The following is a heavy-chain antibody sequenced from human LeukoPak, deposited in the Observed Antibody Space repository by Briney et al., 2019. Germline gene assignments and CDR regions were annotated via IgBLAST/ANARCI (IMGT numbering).Heavy chain of an antibody. CDR3: ARSYFSVGAFDI. CDR1: GYSIRTGYY. Sequence: KPSETLSLTCDVSGYSIRTGYYWGWVRQPPGKDLEWIGSVYHSGSTYYNPSLQSRVNILVDTSKNQFSLSLISVTAADTAVYYCARSYFSVGAFDIWGQGTMVTVSS. V-gene: IGHV4-38-2*01. CDR2: VYHSGST. D-gene: IGHD2/OR15-2a*01. J-gene: IGHJ3*02.